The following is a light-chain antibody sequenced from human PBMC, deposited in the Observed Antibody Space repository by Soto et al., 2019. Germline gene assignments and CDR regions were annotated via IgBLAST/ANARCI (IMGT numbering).Light chain of an antibody. CDR1: QSVRSNY. V-gene: IGKV3-20*01. CDR2: GAS. J-gene: IGKJ4*01. CDR3: QQYASSPLS. Sequence: EIVLTQSPGTLSLSSGERATLSCRASQSVRSNYLAWYQQKPGQAPRLLLYGASSRATGIPDRFGGSGSGTDFTLTISRQEPEDFAVYYCQQYASSPLSFGGGTKVEIK.